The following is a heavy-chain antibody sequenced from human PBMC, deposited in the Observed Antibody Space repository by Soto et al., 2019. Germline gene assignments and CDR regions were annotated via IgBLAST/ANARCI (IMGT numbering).Heavy chain of an antibody. CDR1: SGSIIGTNR. Sequence: SETLSLTCAVSSGSIIGTNRWTWVRRPPGKGLEWIGETHHSGGANYNPSLKSRVTISVDISKSQFSLKLASLTAADTAVYYCARLFGPWGQGMLVTVSS. CDR3: ARLFGP. CDR2: THHSGGA. V-gene: IGHV4-4*02. D-gene: IGHD3-16*01. J-gene: IGHJ5*02.